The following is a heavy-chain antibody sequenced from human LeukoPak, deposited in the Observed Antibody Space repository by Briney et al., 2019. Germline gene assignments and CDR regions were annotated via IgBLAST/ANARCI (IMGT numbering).Heavy chain of an antibody. CDR3: ARSGMTTVTPYYMDV. CDR1: GFTFDDYG. D-gene: IGHD4-17*01. Sequence: GGSLRLSCAASGFTFDDYGMSWVRQAPGKGLEWVSGINWNGGSTGYADSVKGRFTISRDNAKNSLYLQMNSLRAEDTALYYCARSGMTTVTPYYMDVWGKGTTVTVSS. V-gene: IGHV3-20*04. J-gene: IGHJ6*03. CDR2: INWNGGST.